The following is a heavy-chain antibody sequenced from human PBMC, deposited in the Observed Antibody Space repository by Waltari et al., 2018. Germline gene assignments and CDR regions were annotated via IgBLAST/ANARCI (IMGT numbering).Heavy chain of an antibody. J-gene: IGHJ3*02. CDR3: ARALYSGSFYDAFDI. CDR1: GGTFSSYA. D-gene: IGHD1-26*01. CDR2: IIPILRIP. Sequence: QVQLVQSGAEVRKPGSSVKVSCKASGGTFSSYAISWVRPAPGQGLAWMGGIIPILRIPNYAQMFQGRLTITADESTSTAYMELRSLRSEDTAIYYCARALYSGSFYDAFDIWGQGTVVTVSP. V-gene: IGHV1-69*04.